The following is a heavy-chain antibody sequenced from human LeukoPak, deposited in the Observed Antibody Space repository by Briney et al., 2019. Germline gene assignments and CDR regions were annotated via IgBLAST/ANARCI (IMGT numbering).Heavy chain of an antibody. CDR1: GFTFSSYA. Sequence: GGSLRLSCAASGFTFSSYAMSWVRQSPGKGLEWVSAIDGSGGSTYYADSVKGRFTISRDNSKNTLCLQMNSLRAEDTAVYYCANAYSSSWYSFWGQGTLVTVSS. J-gene: IGHJ4*02. D-gene: IGHD6-13*01. CDR2: IDGSGGST. CDR3: ANAYSSSWYSF. V-gene: IGHV3-23*01.